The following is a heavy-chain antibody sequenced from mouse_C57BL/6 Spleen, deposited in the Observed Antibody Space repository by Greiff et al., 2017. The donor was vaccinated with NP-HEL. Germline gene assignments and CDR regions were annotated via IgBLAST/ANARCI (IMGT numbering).Heavy chain of an antibody. CDR3: ARSEQLTGTNYAMDY. V-gene: IGHV1-66*01. Sequence: QVQLQQSGPELVKPGASVKISCKASGYSFTSYYIHWVKQRPGQGLEWIGWIYPGSGNTKYNEKFKGKATLTADTSSSTAYMQLSSLTSEDSAVYYCARSEQLTGTNYAMDYWGQGTSVTVSS. CDR1: GYSFTSYY. D-gene: IGHD4-1*01. J-gene: IGHJ4*01. CDR2: IYPGSGNT.